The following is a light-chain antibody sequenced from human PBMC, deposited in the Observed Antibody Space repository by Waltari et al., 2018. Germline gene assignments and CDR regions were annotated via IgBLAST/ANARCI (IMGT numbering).Light chain of an antibody. CDR3: AAWDDSLSAVV. Sequence: QSVLTQPPSVSEAPRQRVTIPCSGSSSNIGNNAVTWYQQLPGKAPKLLIYYDDLLPSGVSDRFSGSKSGTSASLAISGLQSEDEADYYCAAWDDSLSAVVFGGGTKLTVL. V-gene: IGLV1-36*01. CDR1: SSNIGNNA. J-gene: IGLJ2*01. CDR2: YDD.